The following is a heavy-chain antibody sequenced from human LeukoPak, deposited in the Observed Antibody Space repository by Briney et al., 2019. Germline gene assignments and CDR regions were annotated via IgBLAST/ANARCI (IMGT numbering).Heavy chain of an antibody. Sequence: TGGSLRLSCAASGFTFSSYGMHWVRQAPGKGLEWVALIWYDGTNKYYADSVKGRFTISRDNSKNTLYLQINSLRVEDTAVYYCAREFRPVVAAYYYGMDVWGQGTTVTVSS. CDR3: AREFRPVVAAYYYGMDV. D-gene: IGHD2-15*01. V-gene: IGHV3-33*01. CDR1: GFTFSSYG. J-gene: IGHJ6*02. CDR2: IWYDGTNK.